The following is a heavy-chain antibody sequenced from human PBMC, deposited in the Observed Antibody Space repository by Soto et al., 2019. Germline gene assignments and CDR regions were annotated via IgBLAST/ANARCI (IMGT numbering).Heavy chain of an antibody. CDR1: GYTFTSYD. J-gene: IGHJ6*02. CDR2: MNPNSGNT. D-gene: IGHD2-2*01. Sequence: QVQLVQSGAEVKKPGASVKVSCKASGYTFTSYDINWVRQATGQGLEWMVWMNPNSGNTGYAQKFQGRVTRTRTTSITTAYLELSSLRSADTAFYYCARVGYCISTSCYGYYYYGMYVWGQGTTVTVSS. V-gene: IGHV1-8*01. CDR3: ARVGYCISTSCYGYYYYGMYV.